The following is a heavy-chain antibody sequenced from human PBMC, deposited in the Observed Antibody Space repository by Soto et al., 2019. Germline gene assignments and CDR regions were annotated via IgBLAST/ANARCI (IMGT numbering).Heavy chain of an antibody. CDR2: IRSKAYGGTT. CDR1: GFTFGDYA. D-gene: IGHD5-18*01. CDR3: TRDAGYSYGYYYGMDV. Sequence: PGGSLSLSCTASGFTFGDYAMSWFRQAPGKGLEWVGFIRSKAYGGTTEYAASVKGRFTISRDDSKSIAYLQMNSLKTEDTAVYYCTRDAGYSYGYYYGMDVWGQGTTVTVSS. V-gene: IGHV3-49*03. J-gene: IGHJ6*02.